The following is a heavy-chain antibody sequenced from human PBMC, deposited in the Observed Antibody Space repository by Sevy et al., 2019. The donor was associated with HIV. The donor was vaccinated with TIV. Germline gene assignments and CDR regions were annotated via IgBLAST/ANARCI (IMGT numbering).Heavy chain of an antibody. V-gene: IGHV1-2*06. CDR3: ASCVEQQLIFGDEAINI. J-gene: IGHJ3*02. Sequence: ASVKVSCKASGYTFTGYYMHWVRQAPGQGLEWMGRINPNSGGTNYAQKFQGRVTMTRDTSISTAYMELSRLRSDDTAVYYRASCVEQQLIFGDEAINIWGQGAKVNASS. CDR1: GYTFTGYY. CDR2: INPNSGGT. D-gene: IGHD6-13*01.